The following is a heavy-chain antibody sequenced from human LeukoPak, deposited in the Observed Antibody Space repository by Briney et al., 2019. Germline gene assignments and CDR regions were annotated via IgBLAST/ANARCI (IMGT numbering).Heavy chain of an antibody. V-gene: IGHV3-23*01. Sequence: SGGSLRLSCAASGFTFSNYAMSWVRQAPGKGLEWVSTFSGSGGSTYYADSVKGRFTISRDNSRNTLYLQMNSLRAEDTAIYYCTKSTNSCSGGSCYSGLDYWGQGTLVTASS. CDR1: GFTFSNYA. D-gene: IGHD2-15*01. J-gene: IGHJ4*02. CDR3: TKSTNSCSGGSCYSGLDY. CDR2: FSGSGGST.